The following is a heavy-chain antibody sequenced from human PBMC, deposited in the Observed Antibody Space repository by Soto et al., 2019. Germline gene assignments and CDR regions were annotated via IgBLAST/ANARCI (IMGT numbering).Heavy chain of an antibody. V-gene: IGHV3-73*01. J-gene: IGHJ6*03. D-gene: IGHD2-2*01. CDR3: TRTMPGYYMAV. CDR1: GFTFSGST. Sequence: GGSLRLSCAASGFTFSGSTMHWVRQTSGKGLEWVGRIRSKDEGYATAYAASVKGRFTISRDDSKNTAHLQMNSLKTEDTAVYYCTRTMPGYYMAVWGKGTTVTVSS. CDR2: IRSKDEGYAT.